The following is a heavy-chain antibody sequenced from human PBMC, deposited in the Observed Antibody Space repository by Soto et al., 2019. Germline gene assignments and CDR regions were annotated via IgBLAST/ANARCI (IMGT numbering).Heavy chain of an antibody. V-gene: IGHV5-51*01. Sequence: PGESLKISCKGSGYSFTSYWIGWVRQMPGKGLERMGIIYPGDSDTRYSPSFQGQVTISADKSISTAYLQWSSLKASDTAMYYCAGGGVRGVITRTRDYYGMDVWGQGTTVTSP. CDR3: AGGGVRGVITRTRDYYGMDV. D-gene: IGHD3-10*01. CDR1: GYSFTSYW. J-gene: IGHJ6*02. CDR2: IYPGDSDT.